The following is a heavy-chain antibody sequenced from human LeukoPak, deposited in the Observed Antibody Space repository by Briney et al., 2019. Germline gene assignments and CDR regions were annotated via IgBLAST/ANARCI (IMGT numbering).Heavy chain of an antibody. CDR2: ISNDGNNK. J-gene: IGHJ4*02. CDR3: ARDPVSIGSRMNSDY. CDR1: GFAFSSYA. Sequence: GGSLRLSCAASGFAFSSYAMHWVRQAPGKGLEWVAVISNDGNNKYHADSVKGRFTISRDNSKKSLYLQMNSLRAEGTALYYCARDPVSIGSRMNSDYWGQGTLVTVSS. D-gene: IGHD3-10*01. V-gene: IGHV3-30-3*01.